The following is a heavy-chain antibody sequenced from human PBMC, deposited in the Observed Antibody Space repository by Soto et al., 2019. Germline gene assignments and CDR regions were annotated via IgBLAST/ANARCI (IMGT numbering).Heavy chain of an antibody. Sequence: EVQLVESGGGLVQPGGSLKLSCAASGFTFSGSAMHWVRQASGKGLEWVGRIRSKANSYATAYAASVKGRFTISRDDSKNTAYLQMNRLKTEDTAVYYCTRSDYIWGSYRPFDYWGQGTLVTVSS. CDR3: TRSDYIWGSYRPFDY. CDR1: GFTFSGSA. J-gene: IGHJ4*02. D-gene: IGHD3-16*02. CDR2: IRSKANSYAT. V-gene: IGHV3-73*01.